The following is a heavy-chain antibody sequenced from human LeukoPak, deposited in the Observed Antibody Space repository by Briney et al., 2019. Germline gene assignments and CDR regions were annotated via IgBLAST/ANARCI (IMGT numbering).Heavy chain of an antibody. Sequence: AASLQISCKASGYCFIDYWIGWVRQLPGKGLEWMGMIYPDDPDTRYCPSFQGQVTISADKSINTAFMQWSSLEASDTAMYYCAKSARGYCSSSSCFGYYGMDVWGQGTTVTVSS. V-gene: IGHV5-51*01. CDR1: GYCFIDYW. CDR2: IYPDDPDT. CDR3: AKSARGYCSSSSCFGYYGMDV. J-gene: IGHJ6*02. D-gene: IGHD2-2*01.